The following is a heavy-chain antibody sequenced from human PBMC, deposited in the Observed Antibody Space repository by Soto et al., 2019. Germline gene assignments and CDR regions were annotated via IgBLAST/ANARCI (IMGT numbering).Heavy chain of an antibody. CDR1: GFTFSNYD. J-gene: IGHJ4*02. V-gene: IGHV3-33*01. D-gene: IGHD2-2*01. CDR2: IWYDGSEK. Sequence: QVQLVESWGGVVQPGRSLRLSCAASGFTFSNYDMHWVRQAPGKGLEWVAVIWYDGSEKYYADSVKGRYTISRDNSKNPLYLQMNSLGAEDTAVYYCARYASGGDYWGQGTLVTVSS. CDR3: ARYASGGDY.